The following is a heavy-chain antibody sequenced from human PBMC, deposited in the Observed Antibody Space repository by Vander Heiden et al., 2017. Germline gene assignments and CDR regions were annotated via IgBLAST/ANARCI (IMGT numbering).Heavy chain of an antibody. CDR1: GFPFSTYS. CDR2: ISSSGSTI. Sequence: QVQLVESGGGLVKPGGSLRRPCAASGFPFSTYSMSWIRQGQGKGLEWVSYISSSGSTIYYAESVKGRFTISRDNAKNSLYLQMNSLRAEDTAVYYCAIDWLSDAFDIWGQGTMVNVSS. J-gene: IGHJ3*02. D-gene: IGHD3-22*01. V-gene: IGHV3-11*01. CDR3: AIDWLSDAFDI.